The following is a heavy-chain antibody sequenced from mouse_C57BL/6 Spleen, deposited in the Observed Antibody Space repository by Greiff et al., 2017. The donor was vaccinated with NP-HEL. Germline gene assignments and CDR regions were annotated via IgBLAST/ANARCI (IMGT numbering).Heavy chain of an antibody. J-gene: IGHJ2*01. V-gene: IGHV1-64*01. Sequence: QVQLQQSGAELVKPGASVKLSCKASGYTFTSYWMHWVKQRPGQGLEWIGMIHPNSGSTNYNEKFKSKATLTVDKSSSTAYMQLSSLTSEDSAVYYCARGVFTTVVDYWGQGTTLTVSS. CDR1: GYTFTSYW. CDR3: ARGVFTTVVDY. D-gene: IGHD1-1*01. CDR2: IHPNSGST.